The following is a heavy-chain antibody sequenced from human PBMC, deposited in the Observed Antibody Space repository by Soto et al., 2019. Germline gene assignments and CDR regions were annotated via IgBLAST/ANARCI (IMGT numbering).Heavy chain of an antibody. CDR2: IDPSDSYI. CDR1: GYSFTNYW. V-gene: IGHV5-10-1*01. D-gene: IGHD3-22*01. J-gene: IGHJ4*02. Sequence: ESLKISCKASGYSFTNYWMSWIRQVPGKGLEWMGRIDPSDSYINYGPPFQGHVTISVDKSTSTLYLQWGSLRASDTAIYYCARHPDHYDRDYWGQGTLVTVSS. CDR3: ARHPDHYDRDY.